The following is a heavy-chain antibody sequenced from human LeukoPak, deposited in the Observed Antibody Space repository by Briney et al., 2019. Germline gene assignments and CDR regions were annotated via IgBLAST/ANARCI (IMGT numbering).Heavy chain of an antibody. V-gene: IGHV3-64*01. CDR2: ISSNGGST. CDR1: GFTFSSYA. J-gene: IGHJ4*02. Sequence: GGSLRLSCAASGFTFSSYAMHWVRQAPGKGLEYVSAISSNGGSTYYANSVKGRFTISRDNSKNTLYLQMNSLRAEDTAVYYCAKDLYYYDSSGDYFDYWGQGTLVTVSS. CDR3: AKDLYYYDSSGDYFDY. D-gene: IGHD3-22*01.